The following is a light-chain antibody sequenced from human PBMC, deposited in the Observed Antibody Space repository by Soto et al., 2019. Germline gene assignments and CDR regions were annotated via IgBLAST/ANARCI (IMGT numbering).Light chain of an antibody. J-gene: IGKJ5*01. CDR1: QSVSYY. Sequence: EIVLTQSPGTLSLSPGERATLSCRASQSVSYYLAWYQQKPGQAPRLLIYDAPSRATGVPDRFSGSRSGTDFTLTISRLEHEDFAVYYCQQYNNWPPITFGPGTRLEIK. CDR3: QQYNNWPPIT. CDR2: DAP. V-gene: IGKV3-20*01.